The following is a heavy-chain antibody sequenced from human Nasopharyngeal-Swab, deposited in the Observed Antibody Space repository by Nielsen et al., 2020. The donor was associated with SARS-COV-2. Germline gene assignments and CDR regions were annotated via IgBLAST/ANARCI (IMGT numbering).Heavy chain of an antibody. V-gene: IGHV1-18*01. CDR2: ISASNGNT. D-gene: IGHD4-17*01. CDR3: ARADGDYVHDY. CDR1: GYTFTSYG. J-gene: IGHJ4*02. Sequence: ASVKVSCKASGYTFTSYGISWVRQAPGQGLEWMGWISASNGNTNYAQKLQGRVTVTTDTSTSTAYMELRSLTSDDTAVYYCARADGDYVHDYWGQGTLVTVSS.